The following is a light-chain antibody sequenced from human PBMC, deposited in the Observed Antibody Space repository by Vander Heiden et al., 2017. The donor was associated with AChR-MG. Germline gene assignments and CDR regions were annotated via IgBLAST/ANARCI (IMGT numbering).Light chain of an antibody. CDR2: EVS. CDR3: SSYTSSSTLV. Sequence: QSALTQPAPVSGSPGPSITISCTGTSSDVGGYNYVSWYQQHPGKAPNLMIYEVSNRPSGVSNRFSGSKSGNTASLTISGLQAEDEAYYYCSSYTSSSTLVFGGGTKLTVL. J-gene: IGLJ2*01. V-gene: IGLV2-14*01. CDR1: SSDVGGYNY.